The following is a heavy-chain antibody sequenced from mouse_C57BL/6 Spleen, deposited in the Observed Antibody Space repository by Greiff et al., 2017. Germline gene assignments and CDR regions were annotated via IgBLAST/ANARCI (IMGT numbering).Heavy chain of an antibody. J-gene: IGHJ4*01. V-gene: IGHV2-5*01. CDR1: GFSLTSYG. CDR3: TKNPNWDGAMDY. CDR2: IWRGGST. D-gene: IGHD4-1*01. Sequence: VKLMESGPGLVQPSQSLSITCTVSGFSLTSYGVHWVRQSPGKGLEWLGVIWRGGSTDYTAAFMSRLSIPKDNSKSQFFFKMNSLQADDTAIYCCTKNPNWDGAMDYWGQGTSVTVSS.